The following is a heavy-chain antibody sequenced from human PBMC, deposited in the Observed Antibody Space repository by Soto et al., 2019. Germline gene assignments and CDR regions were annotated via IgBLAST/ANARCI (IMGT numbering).Heavy chain of an antibody. CDR3: ATVVAAAGTTHYYFDY. V-gene: IGHV1-24*01. Sequence: GASVKVSCKVSGYTLTELSMHWVRQAPGKGLEWMGGFDPEDGETIYAQKFQGRVTMTEDTSTDTAYMELSSLRSEDTAVYYCATVVAAAGTTHYYFDYWGQGTLVTVSS. CDR1: GYTLTELS. D-gene: IGHD6-13*01. CDR2: FDPEDGET. J-gene: IGHJ4*02.